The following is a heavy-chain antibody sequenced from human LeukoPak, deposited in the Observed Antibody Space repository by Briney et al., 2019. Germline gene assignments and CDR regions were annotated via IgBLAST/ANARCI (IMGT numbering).Heavy chain of an antibody. J-gene: IGHJ6*03. Sequence: GASVKVSCKASGYTFTSYDINWVRQATGQGLEWMGWMNPNSGNTGYAQKFQGRVTMTRNTSISTAYMELSSLRSEDTAVYYCARENILTGSGYYYHYMDVWGKGTTVTVSS. CDR1: GYTFTSYD. D-gene: IGHD3-9*01. V-gene: IGHV1-8*01. CDR3: ARENILTGSGYYYHYMDV. CDR2: MNPNSGNT.